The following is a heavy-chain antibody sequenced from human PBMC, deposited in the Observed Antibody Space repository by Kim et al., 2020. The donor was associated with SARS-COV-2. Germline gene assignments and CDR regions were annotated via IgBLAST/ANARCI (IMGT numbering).Heavy chain of an antibody. Sequence: SETLSLTCAVSGGSISSSNWWSWVRQPPGKGLEWIGEIYHSGSTNYNPSLKSRVTISVDKSKNQFSLKLSSVTAADTAVYYCARDGIAVAGRDAFDIWGQGTMVTVSS. D-gene: IGHD6-19*01. V-gene: IGHV4-4*02. CDR1: GGSISSSNW. J-gene: IGHJ3*02. CDR3: ARDGIAVAGRDAFDI. CDR2: IYHSGST.